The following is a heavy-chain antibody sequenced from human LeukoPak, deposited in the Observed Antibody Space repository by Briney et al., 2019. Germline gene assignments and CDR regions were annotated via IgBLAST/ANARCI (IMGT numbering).Heavy chain of an antibody. V-gene: IGHV3-23*01. CDR3: AKSATVTTYHYFDY. D-gene: IGHD4-17*01. J-gene: IGHJ4*02. CDR1: GFTFSSYA. CDR2: ISGSGGST. Sequence: SGGSLRLCCAASGFTFSSYAMSWVRQAPGKGLEWVSAISGSGGSTYYADSVNGRFTISNDNSKTTLYSQMNTWSAEDTAVYYCAKSATVTTYHYFDYWGQGTLVTVSS.